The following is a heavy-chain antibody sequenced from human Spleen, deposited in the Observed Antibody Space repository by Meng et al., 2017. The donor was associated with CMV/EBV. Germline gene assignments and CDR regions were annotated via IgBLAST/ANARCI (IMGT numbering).Heavy chain of an antibody. V-gene: IGHV4-59*12. CDR3: ARLLGYCSSTSCYQLDP. J-gene: IGHJ5*02. D-gene: IGHD2-2*01. CDR2: IYYSGST. Sequence: SETLSLTCTVSGGSISSYYWSWIRQPPGKGLEWIGYIYYSGSTNYNPSLKSRVTISVDTSKNQFSLKLSSVTAADTAVYYCARLLGYCSSTSCYQLDPWGQGTLVTVSS. CDR1: GGSISSYY.